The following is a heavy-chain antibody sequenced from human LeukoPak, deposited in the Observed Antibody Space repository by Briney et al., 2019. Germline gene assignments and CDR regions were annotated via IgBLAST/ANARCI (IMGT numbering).Heavy chain of an antibody. CDR1: GGTFSSYA. Sequence: ASVKVSCKASGGTFSSYAISWVRQAPGQGLEWMGGIIPIFGTANYAQKFQGRVTITADESTSTAYMELSSLRSEDTAVYYCARLGSAYCGGDCYSDPNYFGYWGQGTLVTVSS. CDR3: ARLGSAYCGGDCYSDPNYFGY. CDR2: IIPIFGTA. V-gene: IGHV1-69*13. J-gene: IGHJ4*02. D-gene: IGHD2-21*02.